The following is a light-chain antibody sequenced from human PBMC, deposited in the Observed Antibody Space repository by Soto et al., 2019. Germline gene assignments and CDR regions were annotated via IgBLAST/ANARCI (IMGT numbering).Light chain of an antibody. V-gene: IGLV4-69*01. J-gene: IGLJ3*02. CDR2: LNSDDSH. CDR3: QTWSTGIRV. CDR1: SGHSSYA. Sequence: QSVLTQSPSASASLGASVKLTCTLSSGHSSYAIAWHQQQPEKGPRYLMKLNSDDSHSKGDGIPDRFSGSSSGTERYLTISSLQSEDEADYYCQTWSTGIRVFGGGTQLTVL.